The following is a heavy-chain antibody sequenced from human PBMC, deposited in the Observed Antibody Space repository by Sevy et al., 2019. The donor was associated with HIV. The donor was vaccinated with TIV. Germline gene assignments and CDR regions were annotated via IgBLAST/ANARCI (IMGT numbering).Heavy chain of an antibody. V-gene: IGHV3-21*01. J-gene: IGHJ4*02. CDR3: ARAPSGYYFYYFDY. CDR2: ISQSSGYI. D-gene: IGHD3-22*01. CDR1: GFTFSSYS. Sequence: GGSLRLSCAASGFTFSSYSLNWVRQAPGKGLEWVSSISQSSGYIFYADSVKGRFTISRDNAKNSLYLQMNSLRAEDTAVYYCARAPSGYYFYYFDYRGQGTLVTVSS.